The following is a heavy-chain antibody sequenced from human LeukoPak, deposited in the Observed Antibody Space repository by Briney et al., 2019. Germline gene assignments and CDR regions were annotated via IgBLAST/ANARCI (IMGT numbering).Heavy chain of an antibody. D-gene: IGHD1-1*01. CDR3: ASHEGDSDNWYYFDY. CDR1: GDSMNNYY. Sequence: KSSETLSLTCTVSGDSMNNYYWGWIRQSPGKGLEWIGNVYYTGSTNYKPSLKSRVTMTSDTSKNQFSLRLTSMTAADTAVYYCASHEGDSDNWYYFDYWGQGTLVTVSS. CDR2: VYYTGST. J-gene: IGHJ4*02. V-gene: IGHV4-59*01.